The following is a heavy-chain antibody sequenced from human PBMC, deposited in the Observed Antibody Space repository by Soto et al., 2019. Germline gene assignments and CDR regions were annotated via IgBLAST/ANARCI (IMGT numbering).Heavy chain of an antibody. CDR1: GYIFTMYG. Sequence: GASVKVSCKASGYIFTMYGIIWVRQAPGQGLEYMGWSATYNGSTNYARKFQGRVTMTTDTSTNTAYMELRSLTYDDTAVYYCARRLDYGDYWGQGTPVTVSS. J-gene: IGHJ4*02. CDR3: ARRLDYGDY. V-gene: IGHV1-18*01. CDR2: SATYNGST.